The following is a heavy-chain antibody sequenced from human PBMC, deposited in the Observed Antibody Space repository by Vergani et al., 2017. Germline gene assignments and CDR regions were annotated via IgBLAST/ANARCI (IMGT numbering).Heavy chain of an antibody. D-gene: IGHD5-24*01. V-gene: IGHV4-38-2*02. CDR2: VSHSGST. CDR1: GYSITSGFY. J-gene: IGHJ5*02. CDR3: ARVRELWLPNWFDP. Sequence: QVQLQESGPGLVKPSETLSLTCSVSGYSITSGFYWAWIRQPPGKGLEWIVSVSHSGSTNYNPSLKSRVTISVDKSKNQFSLKLSSVTAADTAVYYCARVRELWLPNWFDPWGQGTLVTVSS.